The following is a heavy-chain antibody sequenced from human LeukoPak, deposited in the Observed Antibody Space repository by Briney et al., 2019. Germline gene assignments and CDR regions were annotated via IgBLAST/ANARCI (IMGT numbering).Heavy chain of an antibody. CDR1: GGSISSYY. Sequence: SETLSLTCTVSGGSISSYYWSWIRQPPGKGRECIGYIYYSGSTNYNPSLKSRVTISVDTSKNQFSLKLSSVTAADTAVYYCAKGHCSGGSCYRGWFDPWGQGTLVTVSS. D-gene: IGHD2-15*01. V-gene: IGHV4-59*01. CDR2: IYYSGST. J-gene: IGHJ5*02. CDR3: AKGHCSGGSCYRGWFDP.